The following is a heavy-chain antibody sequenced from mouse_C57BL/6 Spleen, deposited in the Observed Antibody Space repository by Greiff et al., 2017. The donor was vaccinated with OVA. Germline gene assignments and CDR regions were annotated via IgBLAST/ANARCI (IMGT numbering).Heavy chain of an antibody. D-gene: IGHD2-5*01. CDR2: IYPGSGNT. CDR3: ARGSNHEFAY. V-gene: IGHV1-76*01. Sequence: QVQLQQSGAELVRPGASVKLSCKASGYTFTDYYINWVKQRPGQGLEWIARIYPGSGNTYYNEKFKGKATLTAEKSSSTAYMQLSSLTSEDSAVYFCARGSNHEFAYWGQGTLVTVSA. CDR1: GYTFTDYY. J-gene: IGHJ3*01.